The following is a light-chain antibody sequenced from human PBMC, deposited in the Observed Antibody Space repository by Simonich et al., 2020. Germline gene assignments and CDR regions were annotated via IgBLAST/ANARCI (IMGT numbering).Light chain of an antibody. J-gene: IGLJ3*02. Sequence: QSALTQPASVSGSPGQSITISCTETSSDVGGFNYVSWYQQHPGKAPKLMIYDVSKRPSGVSNRFSGSKAGNTASLTISGLQAEDEADYYCSSYTSSSTLVFGGGTKLTVL. CDR1: SSDVGGFNY. CDR3: SSYTSSSTLV. V-gene: IGLV2-14*01. CDR2: DVS.